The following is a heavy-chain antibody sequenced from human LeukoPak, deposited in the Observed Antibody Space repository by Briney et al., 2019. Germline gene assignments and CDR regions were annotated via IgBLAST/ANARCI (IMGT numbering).Heavy chain of an antibody. CDR2: INHTGST. CDR3: ARSFGLHSLGY. D-gene: IGHD3-16*01. J-gene: IGHJ4*02. CDR1: GGSFSGYY. V-gene: IGHV4-34*01. Sequence: PSETLSLTCAVYGGSFSGYYWNWIRQPPGKGLEWIGEINHTGSTNYNPSLKSRVPISLDTSKKQFSLKLSSVTAADTAVYYCARSFGLHSLGYWGPGTLVTVSS.